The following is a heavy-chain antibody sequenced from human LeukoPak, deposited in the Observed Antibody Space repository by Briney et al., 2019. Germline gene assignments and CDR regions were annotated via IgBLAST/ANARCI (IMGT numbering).Heavy chain of an antibody. Sequence: SETLSLTCTVSGGSISSYYWSWIRQPPGKGLEWIGYIYYSGSTNYNPSLKSRVTISVDTSKNQFSLKLSSVTAADTAVYYCARDSSPGTFDYWGQGTLVTVSS. D-gene: IGHD6-13*01. V-gene: IGHV4-59*01. CDR1: GGSISSYY. J-gene: IGHJ4*02. CDR2: IYYSGST. CDR3: ARDSSPGTFDY.